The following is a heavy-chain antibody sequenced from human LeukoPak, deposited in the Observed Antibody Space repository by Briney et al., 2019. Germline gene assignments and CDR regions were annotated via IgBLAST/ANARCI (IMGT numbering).Heavy chain of an antibody. V-gene: IGHV4-34*01. D-gene: IGHD3-3*01. J-gene: IGHJ4*02. CDR3: ARSHDFWSGYSFDY. CDR1: GGSFSGYY. Sequence: PSETLSLTCAVYGGSFSGYYWSWIRQPPGKGLEWIGEINHSGSTNYNPSLKSRVTISVDTSKNQFSLKLSSVTAADTAVYYCARSHDFWSGYSFDYWGQGTLVTVSS. CDR2: INHSGST.